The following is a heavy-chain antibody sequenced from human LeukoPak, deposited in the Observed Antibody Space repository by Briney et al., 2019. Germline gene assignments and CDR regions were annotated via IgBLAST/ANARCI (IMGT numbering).Heavy chain of an antibody. CDR2: TTTGGGT. V-gene: IGHV3-23*01. Sequence: GGSLRLSCAASGFSFSNYPMSWVRQAPGKGLEWVSATTTGGGTYYAGSVKGRFTISRDNSKNTLYLQMNSLRVEDTAVYYCAKEDFSDHTTGFGPWGQGTLVTVSS. J-gene: IGHJ5*02. CDR1: GFSFSNYP. D-gene: IGHD1-1*01. CDR3: AKEDFSDHTTGFGP.